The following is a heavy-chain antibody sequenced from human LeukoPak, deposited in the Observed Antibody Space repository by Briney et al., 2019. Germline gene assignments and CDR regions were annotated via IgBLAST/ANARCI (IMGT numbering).Heavy chain of an antibody. Sequence: SXWMXWVRQAPGKGLEWVANIKQDGSKKSYVDSVKGRFTISRDNAKNSLYLQMSSLRAEDTAIYYCTRVGYIDEGIDYWGQGTLVTVSS. CDR3: TRVGYIDEGIDY. CDR2: IKQDGSKK. J-gene: IGHJ4*02. V-gene: IGHV3-7*04. CDR1: SXW. D-gene: IGHD5-24*01.